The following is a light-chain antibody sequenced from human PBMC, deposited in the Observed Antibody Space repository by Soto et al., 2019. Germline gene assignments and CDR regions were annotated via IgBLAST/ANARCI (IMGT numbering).Light chain of an antibody. CDR2: KVS. CDR1: QSLVHSDGIAY. Sequence: DVVMTQSPLSLPVTLGQPASISCRSNQSLVHSDGIAYFSWFQQRPGRSPRRLFYKVSNRDSGVTARLSGSGSGTDFALKISRVEAEDVGVYYCMQGTHWPITFGQGTRLEIK. V-gene: IGKV2-30*02. CDR3: MQGTHWPIT. J-gene: IGKJ5*01.